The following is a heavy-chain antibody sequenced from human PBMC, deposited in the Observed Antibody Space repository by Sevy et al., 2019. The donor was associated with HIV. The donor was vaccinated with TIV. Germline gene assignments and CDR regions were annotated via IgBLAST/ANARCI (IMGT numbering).Heavy chain of an antibody. D-gene: IGHD3-3*01. CDR1: GFTFSSYA. V-gene: IGHV3-23*01. Sequence: GGSLRLSCAASGFTFSSYAMSWVRQAPGKGLEWVSAISGSGGSTYYADSVKGRFTISRDNSKNKLYLQMNSLRAEDTAVYYCAKESSPLRFLEWPTGFDYWGQGTLVTVSS. CDR3: AKESSPLRFLEWPTGFDY. CDR2: ISGSGGST. J-gene: IGHJ4*02.